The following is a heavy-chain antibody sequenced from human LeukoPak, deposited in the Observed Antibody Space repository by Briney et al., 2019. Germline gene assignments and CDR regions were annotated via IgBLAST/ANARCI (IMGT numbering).Heavy chain of an antibody. CDR1: GLTVSSNY. CDR2: IYSGGST. V-gene: IGHV3-53*01. J-gene: IGHJ4*02. D-gene: IGHD2-2*01. CDR3: ARLGGVPIQYYFDY. Sequence: GGSLRLSCAASGLTVSSNYMSWVRQAPGKGLEWVSVIYSGGSTYYADSVKGRFTISRDNSKNTLYLQMNSLRAEDTAVYYCARLGGVPIQYYFDYWGQGTLVTVSS.